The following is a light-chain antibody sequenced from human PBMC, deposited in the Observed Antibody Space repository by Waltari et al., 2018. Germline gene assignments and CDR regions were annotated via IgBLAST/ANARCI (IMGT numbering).Light chain of an antibody. CDR2: LGS. J-gene: IGKJ1*01. V-gene: IGKV2-28*01. CDR3: MQSLQALWT. CDR1: QSLLHRNGNNY. Sequence: DIVVTQSPLSLRVTPGEPASISCTSSQSLLHRNGNNYLDWYLQKPGHSPQLLIYLGSNRASGVPDRFSGSGSGTDFTLRISRVEAEDVGVYYCMQSLQALWTFGPGTKLEI.